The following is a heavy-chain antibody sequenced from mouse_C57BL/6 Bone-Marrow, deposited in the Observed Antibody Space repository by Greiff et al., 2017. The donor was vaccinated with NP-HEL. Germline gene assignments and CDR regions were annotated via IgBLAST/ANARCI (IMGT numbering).Heavy chain of an antibody. J-gene: IGHJ4*01. V-gene: IGHV1-59*01. CDR1: GYTFTSYW. CDR3: GSDYAMDY. CDR2: IDPSDSYT. Sequence: VQLQQPGAELVRPGTSVKLSCKASGYTFTSYWMHWVKQRPGQGLEWIGVIDPSDSYTNYNQKFKGKATLTVDTSSSTAYMQLSSLTAEDSAVYCCGSDYAMDYWGQGTSVTVSS. D-gene: IGHD1-1*01.